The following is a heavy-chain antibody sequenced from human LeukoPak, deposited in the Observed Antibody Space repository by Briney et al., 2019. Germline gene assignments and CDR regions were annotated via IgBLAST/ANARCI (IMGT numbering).Heavy chain of an antibody. CDR1: GFTFSSYS. D-gene: IGHD1-26*01. J-gene: IGHJ4*02. CDR3: ARESEGVGFDY. Sequence: GGSLRLSCAASGFTFSSYSMNWVRQAPGKGLEWVSSISSSSSYIYYADSVKGRSTISRDNSKNTLYLQMNSLRAEDTAVYYCARESEGVGFDYWGQGTLVTVSS. CDR2: ISSSSSYI. V-gene: IGHV3-21*01.